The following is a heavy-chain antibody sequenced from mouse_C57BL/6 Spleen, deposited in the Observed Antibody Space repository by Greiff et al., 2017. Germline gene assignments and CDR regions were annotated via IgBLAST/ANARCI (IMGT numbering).Heavy chain of an antibody. CDR1: GFTFSSYA. CDR3: ARDYDYLFAY. J-gene: IGHJ3*01. D-gene: IGHD2-4*01. CDR2: ISDGGSST. V-gene: IGHV5-4*03. Sequence: EVKLMESGGGLVKPGGSLKLSCAASGFTFSSYAMSWVRQTPEKRLEWVATISDGGSSTYYPDNVKGRFTISRDNAKNNLYLQMSHLKSEDTAMYYCARDYDYLFAYWGQGTLVTVSA.